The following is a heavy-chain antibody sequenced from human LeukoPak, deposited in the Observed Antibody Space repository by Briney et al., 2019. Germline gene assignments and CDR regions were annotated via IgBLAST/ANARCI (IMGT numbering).Heavy chain of an antibody. Sequence: ASVTVSFKASGYTFTIHHIQWVRQGPGQGLEWMGWINTNSGGTTYSQKFQGRITMTSDPSITTAYMELRSLRSDDTAVYYSARDIAAARSYYLYGMDVWGQGTTVTVSS. CDR1: GYTFTIHH. D-gene: IGHD6-13*01. CDR3: ARDIAAARSYYLYGMDV. V-gene: IGHV1-2*02. CDR2: INTNSGGT. J-gene: IGHJ6*02.